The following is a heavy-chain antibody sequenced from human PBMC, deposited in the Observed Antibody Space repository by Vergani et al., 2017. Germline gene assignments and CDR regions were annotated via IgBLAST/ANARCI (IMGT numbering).Heavy chain of an antibody. CDR3: ATGHSSSWAGDY. CDR1: GGSFSGYY. D-gene: IGHD6-13*01. Sequence: QVQLLQWGAGLLKPSETLSLTCAVYGGSFSGYYWSWIRQPPGKGLEWIGEINHSGSTNYNPSLKSRVIISVDRSKDQFSLKLTSVTAADTAVYYCATGHSSSWAGDYWGQGTLVTVSS. J-gene: IGHJ4*02. V-gene: IGHV4-34*01. CDR2: INHSGST.